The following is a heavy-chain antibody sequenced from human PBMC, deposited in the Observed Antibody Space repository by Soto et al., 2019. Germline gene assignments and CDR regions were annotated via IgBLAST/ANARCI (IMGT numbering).Heavy chain of an antibody. D-gene: IGHD1-26*01. V-gene: IGHV1-69*01. CDR3: ARPRTVGATKGYDY. J-gene: IGHJ4*02. CDR2: IIPIFGII. CDR1: GGTFSSYP. Sequence: QVQLVQSGAEVKKPGSSVKVSCKASGGTFSSYPLSWVRQAPGQGLEWMGGIIPIFGIINSAQKFQGRVSITADESTSTAFMGLSSLTSEDTAVYYCARPRTVGATKGYDYWGQGTLVTVSS.